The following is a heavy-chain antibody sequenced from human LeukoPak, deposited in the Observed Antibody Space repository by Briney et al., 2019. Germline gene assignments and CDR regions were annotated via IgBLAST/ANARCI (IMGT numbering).Heavy chain of an antibody. J-gene: IGHJ4*02. D-gene: IGHD5-24*01. Sequence: SQTLSLTCAVSGGSISSGGYSWSWIRQPPGKGLEWIGYIYHSGSTYYNPSLKSRVTISVDRSKNHFSLKLSSVTAADTAVYYCARNRDGYNSFDYWGQGTLVTVSS. CDR3: ARNRDGYNSFDY. CDR1: GGSISSGGYS. V-gene: IGHV4-30-2*01. CDR2: IYHSGST.